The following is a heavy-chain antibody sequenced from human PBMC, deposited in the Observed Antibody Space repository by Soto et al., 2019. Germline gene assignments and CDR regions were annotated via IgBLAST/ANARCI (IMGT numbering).Heavy chain of an antibody. CDR1: GYIFPKYF. Sequence: GESLKISCKGSGYIFPKYFINWVRQMPGKGLEWMGRIDPSDSWTNYSPSFQGHVTISLDQSINTAYLQWSSLKASDTVMYFCARHLGRIAAEVDVWGQGTAVTVSS. CDR3: ARHLGRIAAEVDV. D-gene: IGHD6-13*01. V-gene: IGHV5-10-1*01. CDR2: IDPSDSWT. J-gene: IGHJ6*02.